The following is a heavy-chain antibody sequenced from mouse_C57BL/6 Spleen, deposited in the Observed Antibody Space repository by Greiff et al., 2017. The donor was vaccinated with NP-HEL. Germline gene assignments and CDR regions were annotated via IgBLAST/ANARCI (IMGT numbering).Heavy chain of an antibody. J-gene: IGHJ3*01. CDR1: GYAFTNYL. CDR2: INPGSGGT. D-gene: IGHD2-3*01. Sequence: VQLQQSGAELVRPGTSVKVSCKASGYAFTNYLIEWVKQRPGQGLEWIGVINPGSGGTNYNEKFKGKATLTADKSSSTAYMQLSSLTSEDSAVCFCARRGYSAWFAYWGQGTLVTVSA. V-gene: IGHV1-54*01. CDR3: ARRGYSAWFAY.